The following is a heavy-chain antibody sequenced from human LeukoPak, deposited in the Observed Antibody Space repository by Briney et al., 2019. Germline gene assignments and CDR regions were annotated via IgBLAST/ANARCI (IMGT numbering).Heavy chain of an antibody. V-gene: IGHV1-69*05. Sequence: SVKVSCKASRGTFSSYAISWVRQAPGQGLEWMGGIIPIFGTANYAQKFQGRVTITTDESTSTAYMELSSLRSEDTAVYYCARSGAGATWPCDYWGQGTLVTVSS. CDR3: ARSGAGATWPCDY. CDR1: RGTFSSYA. J-gene: IGHJ4*02. CDR2: IIPIFGTA. D-gene: IGHD1-26*01.